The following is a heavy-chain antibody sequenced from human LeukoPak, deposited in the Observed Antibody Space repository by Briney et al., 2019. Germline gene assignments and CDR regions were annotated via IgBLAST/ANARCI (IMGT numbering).Heavy chain of an antibody. V-gene: IGHV3-23*01. CDR2: LSATGSST. CDR1: GFTFSSYA. D-gene: IGHD2-21*01. Sequence: GGSLRLSCAASGFTFSSYAMSWVRQAPGKGLEWVSGLSATGSSTYYADSVKGRFTISRDNSKNTLHLQMSSLRAADTAVYFCAKGRLPPDYWGQGTLVTVSS. J-gene: IGHJ4*02. CDR3: AKGRLPPDY.